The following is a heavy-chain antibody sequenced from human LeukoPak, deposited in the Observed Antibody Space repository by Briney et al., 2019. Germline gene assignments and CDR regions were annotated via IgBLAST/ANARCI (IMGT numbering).Heavy chain of an antibody. Sequence: SQTLSLTCTVSGGSISSGDYYWSWIRQPPGKGLEGIGYIYYSGSTYYNPSLKSRVTISVDTSKSRFSLKLSSVTAADTAVYYCARVCEEVTPHEIYYFDYWGQGTLVTVSS. V-gene: IGHV4-30-4*01. D-gene: IGHD5-18*01. CDR1: GGSISSGDYY. CDR2: IYYSGST. CDR3: ARVCEEVTPHEIYYFDY. J-gene: IGHJ4*02.